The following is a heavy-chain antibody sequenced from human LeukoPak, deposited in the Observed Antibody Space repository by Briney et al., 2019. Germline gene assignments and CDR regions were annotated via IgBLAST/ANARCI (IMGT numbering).Heavy chain of an antibody. CDR2: ISGSSGST. CDR3: AKNWRYRRVVSTFDY. V-gene: IGHV3-23*01. Sequence: GGSLRLSCAASGFTFSSYAMSWVRQAPGKGLEWVSAISGSSGSTYYADSVKGRFTISRDNSKNTLYLQMNSLRAEDTAVYYCAKNWRYRRVVSTFDYWGQGTLVTVSS. CDR1: GFTFSSYA. J-gene: IGHJ4*02. D-gene: IGHD3-22*01.